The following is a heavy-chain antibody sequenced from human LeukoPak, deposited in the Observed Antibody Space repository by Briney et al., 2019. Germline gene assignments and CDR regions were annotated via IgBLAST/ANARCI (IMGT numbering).Heavy chain of an antibody. D-gene: IGHD4-23*01. CDR1: GGSISSSSYY. J-gene: IGHJ3*02. Sequence: SETLSLTCTVSGGSISSSSYYWAWIRQPPGKGLEWIGSIYYSGSTYYNPSLKSRVTISVDTSKNQFSLKLSSVTAADTAVYYCATLTGGDDAFDIWGQGTMVTVSS. CDR2: IYYSGST. V-gene: IGHV4-39*07. CDR3: ATLTGGDDAFDI.